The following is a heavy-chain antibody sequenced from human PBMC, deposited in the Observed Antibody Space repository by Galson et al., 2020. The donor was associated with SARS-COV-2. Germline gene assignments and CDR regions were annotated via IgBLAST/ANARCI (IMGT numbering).Heavy chain of an antibody. Sequence: SETLSLTCAVSGYSISSGYHWGWIQQPPGKGLECIGSIYHSGNTYYNPSLESRVTISVDTSKNQFSLKLSSVTAADTAVYYCARGNEFRPYSAFNNWGQGTLVTVSS. CDR3: ARGNEFRPYSAFNN. V-gene: IGHV4-38-2*01. CDR1: GYSISSGYH. J-gene: IGHJ4*02. CDR2: IYHSGNT. D-gene: IGHD1-26*01.